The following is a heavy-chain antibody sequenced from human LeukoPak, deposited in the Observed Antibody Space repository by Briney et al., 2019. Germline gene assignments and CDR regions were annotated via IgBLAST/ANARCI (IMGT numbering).Heavy chain of an antibody. CDR1: GFTFSTYD. CDR3: AREGGIEDAFDI. Sequence: GGSLRLSCAASGFTFSTYDMHWVRHVTGKGLEWVSMIGKAGDTYYPGSVKGRFTISRENAKNSLYLQMNSLRVGDTAVYYCAREGGIEDAFDIWGQGTMVTVSS. CDR2: IGKAGDT. D-gene: IGHD3-16*01. V-gene: IGHV3-13*01. J-gene: IGHJ3*02.